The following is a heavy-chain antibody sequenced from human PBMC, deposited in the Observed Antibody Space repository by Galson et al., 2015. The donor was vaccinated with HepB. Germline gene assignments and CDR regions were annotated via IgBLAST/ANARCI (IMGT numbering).Heavy chain of an antibody. CDR1: GYSFTSYW. Sequence: QSGAEVKKPGESLRISCKGSGYSFTSYWISWVRQMPGKGLEWMGRIDPSDSYTNYSPSFQGHVTISADKSISTAYLQWSSLKASDTAMYYCAREFSGYDPYRSHFDYWGQGTLVTVSS. J-gene: IGHJ4*02. D-gene: IGHD5-12*01. CDR2: IDPSDSYT. CDR3: AREFSGYDPYRSHFDY. V-gene: IGHV5-10-1*01.